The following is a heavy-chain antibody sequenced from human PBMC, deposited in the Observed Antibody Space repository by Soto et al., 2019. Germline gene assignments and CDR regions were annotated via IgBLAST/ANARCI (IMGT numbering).Heavy chain of an antibody. J-gene: IGHJ4*02. Sequence: QVQLVQSGAEVKKPGSSVKVSCKASGGTFSSYAISWVRQAPRQGLEWMGGIIPIFGTANYAQKFQGRVTITADESTSTAYMELSSLRSEDTAVYYCARSDYYGSGSYYNVLFDYWGQGTLVTVSS. V-gene: IGHV1-69*01. CDR3: ARSDYYGSGSYYNVLFDY. CDR2: IIPIFGTA. D-gene: IGHD3-10*01. CDR1: GGTFSSYA.